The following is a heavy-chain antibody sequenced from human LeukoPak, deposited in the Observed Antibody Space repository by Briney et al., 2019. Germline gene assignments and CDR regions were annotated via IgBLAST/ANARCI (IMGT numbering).Heavy chain of an antibody. CDR2: ISGSGGST. D-gene: IGHD3-3*01. CDR3: AKDLSEYYDFWSGYYTGFDY. Sequence: GGSLRLSCAASGFTFSSYAMSWVRQAPGKGPEWVSAISGSGGSTYYADSVKGRFTVSRDNSKNTLYLQMNSLRAEDTAVYYCAKDLSEYYDFWSGYYTGFDYWGQGTLVTVSS. CDR1: GFTFSSYA. J-gene: IGHJ4*02. V-gene: IGHV3-23*01.